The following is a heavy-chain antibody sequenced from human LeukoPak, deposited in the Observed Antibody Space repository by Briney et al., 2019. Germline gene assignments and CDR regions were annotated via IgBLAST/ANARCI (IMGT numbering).Heavy chain of an antibody. D-gene: IGHD3-9*01. Sequence: ASVKVSCKASGYTFTSYGISWVRQAPGQGLEWMGGISPIFGTANYAQKFQGRVTITADESTSTAYMELSSLRSEDTAVYYCARDYRRYDILTGYLNWFDRWGQGTLVTVSS. CDR3: ARDYRRYDILTGYLNWFDR. V-gene: IGHV1-69*13. CDR2: ISPIFGTA. J-gene: IGHJ5*02. CDR1: GYTFTSYG.